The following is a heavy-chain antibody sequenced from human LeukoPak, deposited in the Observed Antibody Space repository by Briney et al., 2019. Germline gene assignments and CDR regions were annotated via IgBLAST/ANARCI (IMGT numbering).Heavy chain of an antibody. CDR2: ITGSGGNT. CDR1: GFTFSSYA. CDR3: AKRKLYYYDSSAFDI. V-gene: IGHV3-23*01. D-gene: IGHD3-22*01. Sequence: GGSLRLSCAASGFTFSSYAMSWVRQAPGKGLEWVSAITGSGGNTYYADSVKGRFTISRDNSKNTLYLQMNSLRAEDTAVYYCAKRKLYYYDSSAFDIWGQGTMVTVSS. J-gene: IGHJ3*02.